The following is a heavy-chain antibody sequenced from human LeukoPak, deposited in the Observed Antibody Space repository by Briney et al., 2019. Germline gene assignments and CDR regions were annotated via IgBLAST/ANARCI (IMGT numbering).Heavy chain of an antibody. CDR1: GYTFTGYY. J-gene: IGHJ4*02. D-gene: IGHD3-22*01. CDR2: INPNSGGT. Sequence: ASVKVSCKASGYTFTGYYMHWVRQAPGQGLEWMGWINPNSGGTNYAQKFQGRVTMTRDTSIGTAYMELSRLRSDDTAVYYCARDRDYDSSFDYWGQGTLVTVSS. V-gene: IGHV1-2*02. CDR3: ARDRDYDSSFDY.